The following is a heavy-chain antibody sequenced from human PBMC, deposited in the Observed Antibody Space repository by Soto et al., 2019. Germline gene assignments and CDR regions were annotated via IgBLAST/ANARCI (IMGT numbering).Heavy chain of an antibody. CDR1: GFTVSSYW. Sequence: EVQLVGSGGGLVQPGGSLRVSCAASGFTVSSYWMHWVRQSPGKGLVWVSRINSDGRITNYADSVKGRFTISSDNAKNTLYLQMNSLRAEDTAVYYCARSAYSEYFYYYCIDVWGKGTTVTVSS. CDR3: ARSAYSEYFYYYCIDV. V-gene: IGHV3-74*01. D-gene: IGHD4-4*01. J-gene: IGHJ6*03. CDR2: INSDGRIT.